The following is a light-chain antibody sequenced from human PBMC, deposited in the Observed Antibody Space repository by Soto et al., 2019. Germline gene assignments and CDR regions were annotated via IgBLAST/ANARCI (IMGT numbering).Light chain of an antibody. J-gene: IGLJ3*02. CDR2: SNN. V-gene: IGLV1-44*01. CDR3: AAWDDSLTGWV. Sequence: QSVLTQPPSASGTPGQRFTISCSGSSSNIGSNTVNWYQQLPGTAPKLLIYSNNQRPSGVPDRFSGSKSGTSASLAISWLESEDEADDYCAAWDDSLTGWVFGGGTTLPVL. CDR1: SSNIGSNT.